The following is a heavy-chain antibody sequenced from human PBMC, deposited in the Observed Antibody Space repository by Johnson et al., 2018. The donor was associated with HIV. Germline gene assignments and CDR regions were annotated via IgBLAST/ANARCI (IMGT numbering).Heavy chain of an antibody. CDR2: ISYDGTNK. CDR3: VRRFNDSSAVDV. J-gene: IGHJ3*01. CDR1: GFTFSSYA. D-gene: IGHD3-22*01. Sequence: QVQLVESGGGVVQPGRSLRLSCAASGFTFSSYAMHWVRQAPGKGLEWVAVISYDGTNKYFTDSVRVRFTISRDNSRNTLFLQMNGLRAEDTAMYFCVRRFNDSSAVDVWDQGTLVTVSS. V-gene: IGHV3-30-3*01.